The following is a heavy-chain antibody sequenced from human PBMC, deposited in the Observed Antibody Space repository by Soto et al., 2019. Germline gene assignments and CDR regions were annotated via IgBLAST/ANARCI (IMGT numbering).Heavy chain of an antibody. CDR1: GGSFSGYY. CDR3: ARGLSLHKYYYYYGMDV. V-gene: IGHV4-34*01. CDR2: INHSGST. J-gene: IGHJ6*02. Sequence: ETLSLTCAVYGGSFSGYYWSWIRQPPGKGLEWIGEINHSGSTNYNPSLKSRVTISVDTSKNQFSLKLSSVTAADTAVYYCARGLSLHKYYYYYGMDVWGQGTTVTVSS.